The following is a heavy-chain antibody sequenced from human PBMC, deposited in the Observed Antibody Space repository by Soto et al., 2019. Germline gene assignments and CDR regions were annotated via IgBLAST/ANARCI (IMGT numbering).Heavy chain of an antibody. CDR3: ARDPVGDGYNSAFDI. J-gene: IGHJ3*02. D-gene: IGHD5-12*01. Sequence: QVQLVESGGGVVQPGGSLRLSCAASGFTFSSYAMHWVRQAPGKGLEWVAVISYDGSNKYYADSVKGRFTISRDNSKNTLYLQMNSLRAEDTAVYYCARDPVGDGYNSAFDIWGQGTMVTVSS. CDR2: ISYDGSNK. CDR1: GFTFSSYA. V-gene: IGHV3-30-3*01.